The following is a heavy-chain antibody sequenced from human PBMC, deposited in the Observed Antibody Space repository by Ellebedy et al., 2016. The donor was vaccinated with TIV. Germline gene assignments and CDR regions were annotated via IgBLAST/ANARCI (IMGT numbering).Heavy chain of an antibody. D-gene: IGHD6-13*01. CDR2: ISAYNGNT. CDR3: ARSRYGIAAAGTDYYYYMDV. CDR1: GYTFTSYG. V-gene: IGHV1-18*01. Sequence: ASVKVSCXASGYTFTSYGISWVRQAPGQGLEWMGWISAYNGNTNYAQKLQGRVTMTTDTSTSTAYMELRSLRSDDTAVYYCARSRYGIAAAGTDYYYYMDVWGKGTTVTVSS. J-gene: IGHJ6*03.